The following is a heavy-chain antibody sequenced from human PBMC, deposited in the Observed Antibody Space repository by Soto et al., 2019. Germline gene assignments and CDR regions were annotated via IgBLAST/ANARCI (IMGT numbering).Heavy chain of an antibody. Sequence: EVQLVESGGGLVQPGGSLRLSCAASGFTVSSNDMSWVRQAPGKGLEWVSVVYSGGSTYYGDSVTGRLTISRDNSKNKQSMQLNSMSDEDTAASYCAGDRGAAEEGPYFDLWGRGTMVTVSS. D-gene: IGHD2-15*01. CDR3: AGDRGAAEEGPYFDL. V-gene: IGHV3-66*01. CDR1: GFTVSSND. J-gene: IGHJ3*01. CDR2: VYSGGST.